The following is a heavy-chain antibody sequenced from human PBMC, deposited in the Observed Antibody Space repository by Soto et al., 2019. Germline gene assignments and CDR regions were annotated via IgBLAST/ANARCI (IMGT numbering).Heavy chain of an antibody. V-gene: IGHV3-21*02. CDR1: GFTFSYYS. Sequence: EVQLVESGGGLVKPGGSLRLSCAASGFTFSYYSMIWVRQAPGKGLEWVSCISSSSSHIYYADSVQGRFTISRDNAKNSLYLQMNSLRAEDTALYYCARDQGAFDIWGRGTEVTVSS. CDR3: ARDQGAFDI. J-gene: IGHJ3*02. CDR2: ISSSSSHI.